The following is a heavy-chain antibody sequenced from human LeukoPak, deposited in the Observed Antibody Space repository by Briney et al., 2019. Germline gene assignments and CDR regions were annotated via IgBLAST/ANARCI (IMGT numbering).Heavy chain of an antibody. Sequence: SETPSLTCIVSGGSITSYYWSWIRQPAGKGLEWIGRIYSSGTTNYNPSLKSRVAMSVDTSKNQFSLKLTSITAADTAMYYCTRDPGRGANWFDPWGQGTLVTVSS. CDR1: GGSITSYY. J-gene: IGHJ5*02. CDR3: TRDPGRGANWFDP. V-gene: IGHV4-4*07. CDR2: IYSSGTT.